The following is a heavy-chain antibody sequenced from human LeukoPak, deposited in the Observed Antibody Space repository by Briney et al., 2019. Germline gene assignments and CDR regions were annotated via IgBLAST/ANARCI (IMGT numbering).Heavy chain of an antibody. V-gene: IGHV3-9*01. CDR3: AKDRYCTSSSCPIDY. D-gene: IGHD2-2*01. CDR2: INWKSDKI. Sequence: GGSLRLSCAGSGYSFDEYAMHWVRQAPGKGLEWVSGINWKSDKIGYADSVKGRFTISRDNSKNSLYLQMNSLRVEDTALYYCAKDRYCTSSSCPIDYWGQGAMVTVSS. J-gene: IGHJ4*02. CDR1: GYSFDEYA.